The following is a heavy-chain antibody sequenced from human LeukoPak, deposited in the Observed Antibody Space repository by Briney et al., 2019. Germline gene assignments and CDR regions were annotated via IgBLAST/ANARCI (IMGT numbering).Heavy chain of an antibody. V-gene: IGHV4-59*01. J-gene: IGHJ3*02. CDR1: GGSISSYY. Sequence: SETLSLTCTVSGGSISSYYWSWIRQPPGKGLEWIGYIYYSGSTNYNPSLKSRVTISVDTSKNQFSLKLSSVTAADTAVYYCARGAAGWLQLEAFDIWGQGTMVTVSS. D-gene: IGHD5-24*01. CDR3: ARGAAGWLQLEAFDI. CDR2: IYYSGST.